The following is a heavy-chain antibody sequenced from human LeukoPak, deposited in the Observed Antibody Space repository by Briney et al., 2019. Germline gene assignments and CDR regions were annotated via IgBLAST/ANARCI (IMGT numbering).Heavy chain of an antibody. CDR2: IIPIFGTA. D-gene: IGHD3-22*01. CDR1: GDTFNSYD. J-gene: IGHJ4*02. CDR3: ARASGKDYYDSSGYPF. Sequence: SVRVSCKASGASGDTFNSYDFSWLRQAPGQGLQWMGRIIPIFGTANYAQKFQGRVTITTDESTSTAYMELSSLRSEDTAVYYCARASGKDYYDSSGYPFWGQGTLVTVSS. V-gene: IGHV1-69*05.